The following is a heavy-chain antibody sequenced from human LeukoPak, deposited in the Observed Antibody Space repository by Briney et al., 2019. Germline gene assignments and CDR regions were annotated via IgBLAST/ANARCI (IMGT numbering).Heavy chain of an antibody. CDR2: IYHSGST. J-gene: IGHJ4*02. D-gene: IGHD6-13*01. CDR3: ARDIAAAGSNFDY. V-gene: IGHV4-38-2*02. CDR1: GYSISSGYY. Sequence: SETLSLTCTVSGYSISSGYYWGWIRQPPGKGLEWIGSIYHSGSTYYNPSLKSRVTISVDTSKNQFSLKLSSVTAADTAAYYCARDIAAAGSNFDYWGQGTLVTVSS.